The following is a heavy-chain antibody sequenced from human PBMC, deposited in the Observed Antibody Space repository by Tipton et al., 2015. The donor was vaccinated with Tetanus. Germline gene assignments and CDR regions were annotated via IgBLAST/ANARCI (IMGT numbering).Heavy chain of an antibody. J-gene: IGHJ4*02. V-gene: IGHV4-31*03. Sequence: TLSLTCTVSGHSIGSGGYHWSWIRQHPGKGLEWIGKIYYDGSTDYNPSLKSRITMSVDTSKNQFSLKLSSVTAADTAVYYCARRSVSARFDDWGQGTLVTVSS. CDR2: IYYDGST. D-gene: IGHD6-6*01. CDR1: GHSIGSGGYH. CDR3: ARRSVSARFDD.